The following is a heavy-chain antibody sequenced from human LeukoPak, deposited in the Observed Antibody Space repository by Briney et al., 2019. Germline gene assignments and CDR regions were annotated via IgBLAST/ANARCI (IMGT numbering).Heavy chain of an antibody. CDR3: AGGLSLLWFGEWGP. CDR1: GYTFTSYA. D-gene: IGHD3-10*01. CDR2: INAGNGNT. J-gene: IGHJ5*02. V-gene: IGHV1-3*01. Sequence: ASVKVSCKASGYTFTSYAMYWVRQAPGQRLEWMGWINAGNGNTKYSQKFQGRVTITRDTSASTAYMELSSLRSEDTAVYYCAGGLSLLWFGEWGPWGQGTLVTVSS.